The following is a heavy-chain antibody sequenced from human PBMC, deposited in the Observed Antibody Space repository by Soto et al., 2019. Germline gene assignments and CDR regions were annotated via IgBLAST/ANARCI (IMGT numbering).Heavy chain of an antibody. CDR2: IPYDGSNK. V-gene: IGHV3-30*18. CDR1: GFTFSSYG. Sequence: GSLRLSCAASGFTFSSYGMHWVRQAPGKGLEWVAVIPYDGSNKYYADSVKGRFTISRDNSKNTLYLQMNSLRAEDTAVYYCAKDVYGSGTYGMDVWGQGTTVTVSS. CDR3: AKDVYGSGTYGMDV. J-gene: IGHJ6*02. D-gene: IGHD3-10*01.